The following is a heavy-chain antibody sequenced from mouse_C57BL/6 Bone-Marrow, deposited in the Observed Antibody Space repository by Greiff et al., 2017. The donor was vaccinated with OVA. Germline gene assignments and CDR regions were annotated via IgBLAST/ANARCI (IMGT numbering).Heavy chain of an antibody. CDR3: TSYGNFDY. CDR1: GFNIKDDY. Sequence: LVESGAELVRPGASVKLSCTASGFNIKDDYMHWVKQRPEQGLEWIGWIDPENGDTEYASKFQGKATITAGTSSNTAYLQLSSLTSEDTAVYYCTSYGNFDYWGQGTTLTVSS. CDR2: IDPENGDT. J-gene: IGHJ2*01. V-gene: IGHV14-4*01. D-gene: IGHD2-1*01.